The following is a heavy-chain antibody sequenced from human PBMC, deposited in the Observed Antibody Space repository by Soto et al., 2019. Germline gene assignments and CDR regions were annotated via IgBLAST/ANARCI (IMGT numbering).Heavy chain of an antibody. CDR2: IYYSGST. V-gene: IGHV4-30-4*01. Sequence: QVQLQESGPGLVKPSQTLSLTCTVSGGSISSGDYYWSWIRQPPGKGLEWIGYIYYSGSTYYNPSLKSRVTISVDTSKNQFSRKLSSVTAADTAVYYCARTRLDWDGPFDYWGQGTLVTVSS. D-gene: IGHD3-9*01. CDR1: GGSISSGDYY. CDR3: ARTRLDWDGPFDY. J-gene: IGHJ4*02.